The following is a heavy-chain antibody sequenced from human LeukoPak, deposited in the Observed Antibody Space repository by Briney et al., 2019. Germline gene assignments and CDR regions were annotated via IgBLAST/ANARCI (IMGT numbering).Heavy chain of an antibody. D-gene: IGHD1-26*01. CDR2: ISAYNGNT. CDR1: GYTFTSYG. CDR3: ARDVVGATLGGY. Sequence: GASVKVSCKASGYTFTSYGISWVRQAPGQGLEWMGWISAYNGNTNYAQKLQGRVTITTDESTSTAYMELSSLRSEDTAVYYCARDVVGATLGGYWGQGTLVTVSS. J-gene: IGHJ4*02. V-gene: IGHV1-18*01.